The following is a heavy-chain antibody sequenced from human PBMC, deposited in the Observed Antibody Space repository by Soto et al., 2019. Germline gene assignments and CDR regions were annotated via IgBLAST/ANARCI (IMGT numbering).Heavy chain of an antibody. Sequence: SETLSLTCTVSGGSVSSGSYYWSWIRQPPGKGLEWIGYIYYSGSTNYNPSLKSRVTISVDTSKNQFSLKLSSVTAADTAVCYCASVTRTCISTSCYRYYYGMDVWGQGTTVTVSS. CDR2: IYYSGST. V-gene: IGHV4-61*01. CDR3: ASVTRTCISTSCYRYYYGMDV. CDR1: GGSVSSGSYY. J-gene: IGHJ6*02. D-gene: IGHD2-2*02.